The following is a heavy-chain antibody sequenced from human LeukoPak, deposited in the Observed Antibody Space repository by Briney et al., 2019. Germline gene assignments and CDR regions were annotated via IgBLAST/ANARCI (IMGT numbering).Heavy chain of an antibody. CDR2: IKQDGSEK. CDR1: GFTFSSYW. V-gene: IGHV3-7*04. J-gene: IGHJ4*02. D-gene: IGHD3-16*02. Sequence: GGSLRLSCAASGFTFSSYWMSWVRQAPGKGLEWVANIKQDGSEKYYVDSVKGRFTISRDNAKNSLYLQMNSLRAEDTAVYYCARGGYDYVWGSYRYYFDYWGQGTLVTVSS. CDR3: ARGGYDYVWGSYRYYFDY.